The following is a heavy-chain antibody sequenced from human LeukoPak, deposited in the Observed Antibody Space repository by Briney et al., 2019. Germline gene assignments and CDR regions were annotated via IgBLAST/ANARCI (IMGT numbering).Heavy chain of an antibody. CDR3: AKDNGPGSSSWYTN. D-gene: IGHD6-13*01. V-gene: IGHV3-9*01. J-gene: IGHJ4*02. Sequence: GRSLRLSCAASGFTFDDYAMHWVRQAPGKGLEWVPGISWNSGSIGYADSVKGRFTTSRVNAKNSLYLKMNGLRAEDTALYHCAKDNGPGSSSWYTNWGQGTLVTVSS. CDR2: ISWNSGSI. CDR1: GFTFDDYA.